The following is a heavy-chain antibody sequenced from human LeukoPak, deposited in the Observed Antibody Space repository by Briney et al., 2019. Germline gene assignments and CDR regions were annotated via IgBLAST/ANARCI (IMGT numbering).Heavy chain of an antibody. CDR1: GGSISSRDHY. J-gene: IGHJ4*02. CDR3: ARNSDWYPDY. D-gene: IGHD6-19*01. CDR2: IYYSGGA. Sequence: SETLSLTCTVSGGSISSRDHYWGWIRQPPGKGLEWIGCIYYSGGAYYNPSPSLKGRVTISVDTSKSQFSLKLSSVIAADTAVYYCARNSDWYPDYWGQGTLVTVSS. V-gene: IGHV4-39*07.